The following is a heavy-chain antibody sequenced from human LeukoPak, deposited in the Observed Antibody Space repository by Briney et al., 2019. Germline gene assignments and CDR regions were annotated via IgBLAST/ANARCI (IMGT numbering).Heavy chain of an antibody. J-gene: IGHJ5*02. CDR1: GFIFSSRA. D-gene: IGHD2-2*01. CDR3: ARDRVGVQVPAANTNWFDP. CDR2: IAYGGSKR. V-gene: IGHV3-30-3*01. Sequence: GGSLRLSCAASGFIFSSRAMHWVRQAPGKGLEWVAVIAYGGSKRYYADSVRGRFTISRDNSRNTLFLQMNSLGTEDTAVYYCARDRVGVQVPAANTNWFDPWGQGTLVTVSS.